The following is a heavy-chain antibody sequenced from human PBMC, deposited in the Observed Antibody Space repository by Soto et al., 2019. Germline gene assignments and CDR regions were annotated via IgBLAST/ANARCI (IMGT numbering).Heavy chain of an antibody. J-gene: IGHJ4*02. CDR2: INPSTGST. CDR1: GYTFTNYY. D-gene: IGHD6-19*01. Sequence: ASVKVSCKASGYTFTNYYIHWVRQAPGQGLEWMGIINPSTGSTTYAQKFQGRVTLTRDTSTSTVYMDLSSLRSDDTAVYFCAAAAIPVAGRHPDFWGQGTVVTVSS. CDR3: AAAAIPVAGRHPDF. V-gene: IGHV1-46*01.